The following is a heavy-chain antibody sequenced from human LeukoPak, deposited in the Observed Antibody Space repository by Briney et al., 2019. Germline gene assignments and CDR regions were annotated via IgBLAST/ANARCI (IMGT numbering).Heavy chain of an antibody. J-gene: IGHJ3*02. CDR2: INHSGST. CDR1: GGSFSGYY. D-gene: IGHD3-9*01. V-gene: IGHV4-34*01. CDR3: ARPNRLRYFDWSDNDAFDI. Sequence: PSETLSLTCAVYGGSFSGYYWSWIRQPPGKGLEWIGEINHSGSTNYNPSLKSRVTISVDTSKNRFSLKLSSVTAADTAVYYCARPNRLRYFDWSDNDAFDIWGQGTMVTVSS.